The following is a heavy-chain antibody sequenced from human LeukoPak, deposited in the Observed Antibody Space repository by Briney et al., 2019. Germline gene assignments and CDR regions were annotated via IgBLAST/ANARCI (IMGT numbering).Heavy chain of an antibody. CDR2: INSSGSTI. D-gene: IGHD5-24*01. J-gene: IGHJ5*02. V-gene: IGHV3-48*03. CDR1: GFTFSSYE. CDR3: ARVGERWLQCAYNWFDP. Sequence: GGSLRLSCAASGFTFSSYEMNWVRPAPGKGLEWVSYINSSGSTIYYEDSVKGRFTISRDNAKNSLYLQMNSLRAEDTAVYYCARVGERWLQCAYNWFDPWGQGTLVTVSS.